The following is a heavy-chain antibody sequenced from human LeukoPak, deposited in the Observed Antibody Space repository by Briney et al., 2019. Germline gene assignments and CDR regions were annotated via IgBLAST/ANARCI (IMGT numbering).Heavy chain of an antibody. J-gene: IGHJ4*02. CDR2: ISGSGGST. Sequence: GGSLRLSCAASGFTFSSYAMSWVRQAPGKGLEWVSAISGSGGSTYYADSVKGRFTISRDNSKNTLYLQMNSLRAEDTAVYCCAASPRRTGTTANYWGQGTLVTVSS. CDR3: AASPRRTGTTANY. V-gene: IGHV3-23*01. D-gene: IGHD1-1*01. CDR1: GFTFSSYA.